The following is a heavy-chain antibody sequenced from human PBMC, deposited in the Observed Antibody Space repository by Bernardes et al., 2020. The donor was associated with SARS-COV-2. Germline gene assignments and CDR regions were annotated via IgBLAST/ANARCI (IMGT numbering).Heavy chain of an antibody. CDR3: AKEAYSGYLETYYFYYGMDV. CDR1: GFTFTNYA. Sequence: GGSLRLSCAASGFTFTNYAMTWVRQAPGKGLEWVSSISATGGGTYYADSVQGRFTVSRDYSTNTLYLQMDSLRVEDTAIYYCAKEAYSGYLETYYFYYGMDVWGQGTTVTVSS. J-gene: IGHJ6*02. CDR2: ISATGGGT. D-gene: IGHD5-12*01. V-gene: IGHV3-23*01.